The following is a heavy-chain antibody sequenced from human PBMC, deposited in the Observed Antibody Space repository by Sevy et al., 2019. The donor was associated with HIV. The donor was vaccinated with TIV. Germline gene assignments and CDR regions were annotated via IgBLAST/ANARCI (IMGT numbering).Heavy chain of an antibody. D-gene: IGHD2-21*02. J-gene: IGHJ4*02. CDR2: MSHDGNYK. CDR3: ARLFSCGGDCYYLDY. Sequence: GGSLRLSCAASGFTFSDYDMHWVRQAPGKGLEWVAVMSHDGNYKNHADSVKVRFTISRDNFKKTLYLQMNSLRVEDTAVYFCARLFSCGGDCYYLDYWGQGAPVTVSS. V-gene: IGHV3-30*04. CDR1: GFTFSDYD.